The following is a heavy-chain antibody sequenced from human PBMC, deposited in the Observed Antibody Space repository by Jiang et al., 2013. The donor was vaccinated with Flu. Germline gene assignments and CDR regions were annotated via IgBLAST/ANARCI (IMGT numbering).Heavy chain of an antibody. V-gene: IGHV4-59*08. CDR2: IHYSGAS. J-gene: IGHJ3*02. D-gene: IGHD4-23*01. Sequence: LLKPSETLSLTCTVSGVPITSFSWNWIRQPPGKGLEWIGYIHYSGASKSNSSLTSRITMSVDTSKNQFSLRLNSVTAADTAVYYCARWGGRFTKAFDIWGKATMVTVSS. CDR3: ARWGGRFTKAFDI. CDR1: GVPITSFS.